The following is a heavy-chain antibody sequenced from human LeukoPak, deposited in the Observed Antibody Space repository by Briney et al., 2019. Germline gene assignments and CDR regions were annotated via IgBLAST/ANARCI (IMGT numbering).Heavy chain of an antibody. CDR1: GFTVSSYA. CDR2: IKQDGSEK. J-gene: IGHJ4*02. V-gene: IGHV3-7*05. D-gene: IGHD6-13*01. Sequence: GGSLRLSCAASGFTVSSYAMSWVRQAPGKGLEWVAKIKQDGSEKYYVDSVKGRSTISRDNARNSVYLQMNSLGAEDTAVYYCARRGTSSSWAHFDYWGQGTLVTVSS. CDR3: ARRGTSSSWAHFDY.